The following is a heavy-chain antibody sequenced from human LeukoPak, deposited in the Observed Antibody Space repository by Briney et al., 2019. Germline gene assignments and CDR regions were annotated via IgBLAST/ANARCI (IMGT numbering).Heavy chain of an antibody. CDR2: IYYSRST. CDR3: ARDRRLDYYDSSGYQPPSYYFDY. D-gene: IGHD3-22*01. J-gene: IGHJ4*02. Sequence: PSETLSLTCTVSGGSISSCGYYWSWIRQHPGTGLEWIGYIYYSRSTYYNPSLKSRVTISVDTSKNQFSLKLSSVTAADTAVYYCARDRRLDYYDSSGYQPPSYYFDYWGQGTLVTVSS. V-gene: IGHV4-31*03. CDR1: GGSISSCGYY.